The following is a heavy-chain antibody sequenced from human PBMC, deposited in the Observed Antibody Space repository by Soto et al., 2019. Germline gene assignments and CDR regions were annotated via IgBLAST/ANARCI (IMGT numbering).Heavy chain of an antibody. D-gene: IGHD3-16*01. J-gene: IGHJ2*01. CDR1: GFTFSDYA. CDR3: AKVAGGLGYFDL. CDR2: ISATGGNI. V-gene: IGHV3-23*01. Sequence: EVQLLESGGGLARPGGSLRLSCGASGFTFSDYAMTWVRQAPGKGLEWVATISATGGNIEYTDSLKGRFTISRDNSTNTLYLQLNGLTSDDTAVHYCAKVAGGLGYFDLWGRGTLVTVSS.